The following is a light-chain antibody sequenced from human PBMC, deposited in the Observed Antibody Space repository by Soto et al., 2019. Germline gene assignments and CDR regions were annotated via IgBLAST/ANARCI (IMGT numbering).Light chain of an antibody. V-gene: IGKV3-15*01. CDR1: QGIKDY. CDR2: GAS. J-gene: IGKJ1*01. Sequence: EIVMTQSPATLSVSPGERATLSCRASQGIKDYVAWFQQKPGQAPRLLIYGASTRATAIQARFSGSGSGTEFTLSISSLQSEDFAVYYCQQYNTWPRTFGQGTKVDI. CDR3: QQYNTWPRT.